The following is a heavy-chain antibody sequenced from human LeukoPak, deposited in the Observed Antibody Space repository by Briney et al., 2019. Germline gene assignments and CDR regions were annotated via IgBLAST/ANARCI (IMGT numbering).Heavy chain of an antibody. Sequence: SETLSLTCAVSGYSISSGYYWGWIRQPPGKGLEWIGRIYHSGSTYYNPSLKSRVTISVDTSKNQFFLKLSSVTAADTAVYYCARHSIVVVTAGYFDLWGRGTLVTVSS. J-gene: IGHJ2*01. V-gene: IGHV4-38-2*01. CDR2: IYHSGST. D-gene: IGHD2-21*02. CDR1: GYSISSGYY. CDR3: ARHSIVVVTAGYFDL.